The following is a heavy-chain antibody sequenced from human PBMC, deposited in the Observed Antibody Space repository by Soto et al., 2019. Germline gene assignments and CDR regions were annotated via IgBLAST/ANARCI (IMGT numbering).Heavy chain of an antibody. Sequence: GGSLRLSCTTSGFTFTNYAMSWVRQAPGKGLEWVSAISGSGAATYYADSVKGRFTISRDNSKTTLYLQMNSLRADDTAVYYCAKDHRHWGQGTLVTVSS. J-gene: IGHJ4*02. V-gene: IGHV3-23*01. CDR2: ISGSGAAT. CDR3: AKDHRH. CDR1: GFTFTNYA.